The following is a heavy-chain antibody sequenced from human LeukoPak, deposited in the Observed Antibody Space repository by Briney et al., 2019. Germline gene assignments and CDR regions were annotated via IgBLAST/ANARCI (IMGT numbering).Heavy chain of an antibody. Sequence: PSETLSLTCTVSGDSITSYYWSWIRQPPGKGLEWIGYIYYSGSTNYNPSLKSRVTISVDTSKNQFSLKLSSVTAADTAAYYCARLSPYDSGGYYSQYVCWGQGTLVTVSS. J-gene: IGHJ4*02. CDR1: GDSITSYY. CDR3: ARLSPYDSGGYYSQYVC. CDR2: IYYSGST. D-gene: IGHD3-22*01. V-gene: IGHV4-59*08.